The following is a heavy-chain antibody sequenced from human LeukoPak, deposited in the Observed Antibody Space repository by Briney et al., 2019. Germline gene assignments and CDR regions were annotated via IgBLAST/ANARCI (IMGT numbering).Heavy chain of an antibody. D-gene: IGHD3-22*01. Sequence: ASVKVSCKASGYTFTGYYMHWVRQAPGQGLEWMGWINPNSGGTNYAQKFQGRATMTRDTSISTAYMELSRLRSDDTAVYYCARVGAYDSISLDAFDIWGQGTMVTVSS. CDR3: ARVGAYDSISLDAFDI. CDR2: INPNSGGT. J-gene: IGHJ3*02. CDR1: GYTFTGYY. V-gene: IGHV1-2*02.